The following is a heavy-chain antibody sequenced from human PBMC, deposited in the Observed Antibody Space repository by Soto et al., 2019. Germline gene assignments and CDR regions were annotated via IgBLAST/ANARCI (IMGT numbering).Heavy chain of an antibody. CDR3: ARDFIAAAGPYDAFDI. V-gene: IGHV3-11*01. J-gene: IGHJ3*02. CDR1: GFTFSDYY. CDR2: ISSSGSTI. D-gene: IGHD6-13*01. Sequence: VQLLESGGGLVQPGESLRLSCAASGFTFSDYYMSWIRQAPGKGLEWVSYISSSGSTIYYADSVKGRFTISRDNAKNSLYLQINSLRAEDTAVYYCARDFIAAAGPYDAFDIWGQGTMVTVSS.